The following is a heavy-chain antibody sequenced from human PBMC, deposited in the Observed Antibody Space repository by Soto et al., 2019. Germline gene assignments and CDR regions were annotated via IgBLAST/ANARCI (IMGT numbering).Heavy chain of an antibody. J-gene: IGHJ6*02. CDR1: GYTFTSYG. D-gene: IGHD3-22*01. CDR3: ARDGLEGGGYLVYYYGMDV. CDR2: ISAYNGNT. V-gene: IGHV1-18*01. Sequence: ASVKVSCKASGYTFTSYGISWVRQAPGQGLEWMGWISAYNGNTNYAQELQGRVTMTTDTSTSTAYMELRSLRPDDTAVYYCARDGLEGGGYLVYYYGMDVWGQGTTVTVSS.